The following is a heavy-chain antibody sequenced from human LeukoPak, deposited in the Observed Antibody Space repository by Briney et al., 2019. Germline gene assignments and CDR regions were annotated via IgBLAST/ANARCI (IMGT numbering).Heavy chain of an antibody. CDR3: ARDPSSFGGRFDP. V-gene: IGHV4-4*07. J-gene: IGHJ5*02. D-gene: IGHD3-10*01. CDR1: GGSISSYY. Sequence: SETLSLTCTVSGGSISSYYWNWIRQPARKGLEWIGRIYSSGSTNYTPSLKSRVTMSVDTSKNQFSLKLSSVTAADTAVYYCARDPSSFGGRFDPWGQGALVTVSS. CDR2: IYSSGST.